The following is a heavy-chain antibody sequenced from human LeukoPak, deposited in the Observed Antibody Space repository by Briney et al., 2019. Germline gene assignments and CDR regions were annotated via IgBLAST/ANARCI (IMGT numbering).Heavy chain of an antibody. D-gene: IGHD4-11*01. CDR3: ARQGYSNYKRCSYYFDY. Sequence: SETLSLTCTVSGGSISSNYWSWIRQPPGKGLEWIGYIYYSGSTNYNPTLKSRVTISVDTSKNQFSLKLSSVTAADTAVYYCARQGYSNYKRCSYYFDYWGQGTLVTVSS. V-gene: IGHV4-59*08. CDR1: GGSISSNY. CDR2: IYYSGST. J-gene: IGHJ4*02.